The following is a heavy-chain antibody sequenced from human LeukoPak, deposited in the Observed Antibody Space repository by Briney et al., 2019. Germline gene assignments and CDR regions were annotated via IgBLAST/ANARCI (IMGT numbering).Heavy chain of an antibody. D-gene: IGHD3-10*01. J-gene: IGHJ4*02. CDR3: AREGGFGELPSTLDY. V-gene: IGHV3-48*04. Sequence: GGSLRLSCAASGFTFSSYSMNWVRQAPGKGLEWVSYISSSSSTIYYADSVKGRFTISRDNAKNSLYLQMNSLRAEDTAVYYCAREGGFGELPSTLDYWGQGTLVTVSS. CDR1: GFTFSSYS. CDR2: ISSSSSTI.